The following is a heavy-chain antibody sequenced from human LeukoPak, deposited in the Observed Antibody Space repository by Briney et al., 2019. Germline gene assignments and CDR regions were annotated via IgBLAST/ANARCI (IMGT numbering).Heavy chain of an antibody. V-gene: IGHV2-70*01. D-gene: IGHD3-10*01. CDR3: ARISGSGSYYKKYDAFDI. J-gene: IGHJ3*02. CDR2: IDWDDDK. Sequence: SGPALVKPTQPHTLTCTFSGFSLSTSGMCVSWIRQPPGKALEWLALIDWDDDKYYSTSLKTRLTTSKDTSKNQVVLTMTNMDPVDTATYYCARISGSGSYYKKYDAFDIWGQGTMVTVSS. CDR1: GFSLSTSGMC.